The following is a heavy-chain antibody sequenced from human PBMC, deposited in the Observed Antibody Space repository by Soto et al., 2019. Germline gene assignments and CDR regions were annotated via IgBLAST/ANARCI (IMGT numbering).Heavy chain of an antibody. D-gene: IGHD5-18*01. Sequence: QVQLVQSGAEVKKPGASVKVSCEASGYTFTNYGITWVRQAPGQGLEWMGWTSGYNGNTNYAQKFRGRVTMTTDTSTGTGYQELGGLRSYDTAVEFLAKGRPNYPDCRWKFPGYRQHWGQGTLVIVSS. CDR2: TSGYNGNT. V-gene: IGHV1-18*01. J-gene: IGHJ1*01. CDR1: GYTFTNYG. CDR3: AKGRPNYPDCRWKFPGYRQH.